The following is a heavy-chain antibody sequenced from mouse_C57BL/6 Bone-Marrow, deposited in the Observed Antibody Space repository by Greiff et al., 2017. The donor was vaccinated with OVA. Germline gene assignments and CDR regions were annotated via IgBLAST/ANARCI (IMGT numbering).Heavy chain of an antibody. CDR2: IYPRSGNT. D-gene: IGHD2-3*01. Sequence: VQLQQSGAELARPGASVKLSCKASGYTFTSYGISWVKQRNGQGLEWIGEIYPRSGNTNYNEKVKGKATMTADKSYSTAYMVLRRLTSEDSAVYFCARGGGYWTYWYFDVWGTGTTVTVSS. CDR3: ARGGGYWTYWYFDV. CDR1: GYTFTSYG. V-gene: IGHV1-81*01. J-gene: IGHJ1*03.